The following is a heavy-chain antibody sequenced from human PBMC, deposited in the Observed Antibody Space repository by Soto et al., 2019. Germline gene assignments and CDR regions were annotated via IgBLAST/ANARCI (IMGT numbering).Heavy chain of an antibody. D-gene: IGHD3-22*01. J-gene: IGHJ4*02. CDR1: GGSISGYY. CDR3: ARAGWKDSSGYYWDY. V-gene: IGHV4-59*01. CDR2: IYYSGST. Sequence: QVQLQESGPGLVTPSETLSLTCTVSGGSISGYYWSWIRQPPGKRLEWIGYIYYSGSTNYNPSLKRRLTISVDTSKNQFSLKLNSVTAADTAVYYCARAGWKDSSGYYWDYWGQGTLVTVSS.